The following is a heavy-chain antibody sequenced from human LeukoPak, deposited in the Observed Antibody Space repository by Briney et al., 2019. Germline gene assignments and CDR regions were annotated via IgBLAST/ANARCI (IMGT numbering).Heavy chain of an antibody. Sequence: GASVKVSCKTSGFTLTTYTMYWVRQAPGQRLEWMGWINAANGNTQDSQKFQGRVTITRDTSASTAYMELSSLRSEDTAVYYCARGAPIRVAVAATFDPWGQGTLVTVPS. D-gene: IGHD6-19*01. V-gene: IGHV1-3*01. CDR1: GFTLTTYT. CDR3: ARGAPIRVAVAATFDP. CDR2: INAANGNT. J-gene: IGHJ5*02.